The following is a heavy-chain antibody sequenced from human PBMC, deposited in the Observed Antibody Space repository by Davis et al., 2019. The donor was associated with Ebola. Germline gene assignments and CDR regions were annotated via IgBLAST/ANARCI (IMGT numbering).Heavy chain of an antibody. CDR3: ARWAYGPIDY. D-gene: IGHD4-17*01. CDR2: ISSSSSTI. Sequence: GESLKISCAASGFTFSSCSMNWVRQAPGKGLEWVSYISSSSSTIYYADSVKGRFTISRDNAKNSLYLQMNSLRDEDTAVYYCARWAYGPIDYWGQGTLVTVSS. V-gene: IGHV3-48*02. CDR1: GFTFSSCS. J-gene: IGHJ4*02.